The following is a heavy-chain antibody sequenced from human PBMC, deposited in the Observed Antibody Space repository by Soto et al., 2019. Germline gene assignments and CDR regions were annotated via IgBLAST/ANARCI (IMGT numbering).Heavy chain of an antibody. J-gene: IGHJ4*02. CDR1: GGSISSYY. CDR2: IYYSGST. CDR3: ARGSDILTGYYIFDY. V-gene: IGHV4-59*01. Sequence: PSETLSLTCTVSGGSISSYYWSWIRQPPGKGLEWIGYIYYSGSTNYNPSLKSRVTISVDTSKNQFSLKLSSVTAADTAVYYCARGSDILTGYYIFDYWGQGTLVTVAS. D-gene: IGHD3-9*01.